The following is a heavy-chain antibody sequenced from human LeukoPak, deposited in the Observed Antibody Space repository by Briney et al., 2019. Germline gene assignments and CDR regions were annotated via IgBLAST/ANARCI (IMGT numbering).Heavy chain of an antibody. CDR3: AKPRGGFGVPAAIEWGSLDWFDP. J-gene: IGHJ5*02. D-gene: IGHD2-2*01. Sequence: GGSLRLSCVASGFTFSSYGMHWVRQAPGKGLEWVAFIRYDGSNKYYADSVKGRFTISRDNSKNTLYLQMNSLRAEDTAVYYCAKPRGGFGVPAAIEWGSLDWFDPWGQGTLVTVSS. CDR1: GFTFSSYG. V-gene: IGHV3-30*02. CDR2: IRYDGSNK.